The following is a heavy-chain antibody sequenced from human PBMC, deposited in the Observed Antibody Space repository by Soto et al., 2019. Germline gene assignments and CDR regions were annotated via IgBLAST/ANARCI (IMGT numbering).Heavy chain of an antibody. CDR2: IFSNDEK. CDR1: GFSLTNTRMG. CDR3: ARMWDRWVHYYYYGMDV. D-gene: IGHD1-26*01. Sequence: SGPTLLNPTETLTLTCTISGFSLTNTRMGVSWIRQPPGKALEWLAHIFSNDEKSYSTSLKSRLTLSKDTSKSHVVLTMTNMDPVDKSTYYGARMWDRWVHYYYYGMDVWGRGTTVTVSS. V-gene: IGHV2-26*03. J-gene: IGHJ6*02.